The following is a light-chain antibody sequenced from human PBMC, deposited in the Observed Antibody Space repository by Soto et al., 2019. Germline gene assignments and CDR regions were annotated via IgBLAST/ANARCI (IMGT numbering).Light chain of an antibody. Sequence: AIQLTQSPSSLSASVGDRVTITCRASQGIRNELGWYQQKPGTPPNLLIYAASNLQSGVPSRFSGSGSGTDFTLTNSSLQPEDFATYFCLQDYTYPWTFGQGTKVEIK. CDR2: AAS. CDR3: LQDYTYPWT. CDR1: QGIRNE. V-gene: IGKV1-6*01. J-gene: IGKJ1*01.